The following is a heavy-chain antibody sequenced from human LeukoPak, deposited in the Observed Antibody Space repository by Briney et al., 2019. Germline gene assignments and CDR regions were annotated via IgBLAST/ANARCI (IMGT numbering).Heavy chain of an antibody. J-gene: IGHJ4*02. D-gene: IGHD3-22*01. CDR3: ARPASSGYSPLGY. CDR1: GGTFSSYT. Sequence: ASVKVSCTSSGGTFSSYTISWVRQPPAQGLEWMGRIIPILGIANYAQKFQGRVTITADKSTSTAYMELSSLRSEDTAVYYCARPASSGYSPLGYCGEGTLLTVSS. V-gene: IGHV1-69*02. CDR2: IIPILGIA.